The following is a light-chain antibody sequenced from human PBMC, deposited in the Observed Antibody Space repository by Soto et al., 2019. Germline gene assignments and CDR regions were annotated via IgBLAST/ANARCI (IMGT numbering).Light chain of an antibody. CDR1: QGISNY. CDR3: QEYNSAPIT. J-gene: IGKJ5*01. CDR2: AAS. V-gene: IGKV1-27*01. Sequence: DIQMTQSPSSLSASVGGRVTITCRVSQGISNYLAWYQQKPGKVPKLLIYAASTLHSGVPSRFSGSGSGTDFTFTISSLQPEDVATYYCQEYNSAPITFGQGTLLEIK.